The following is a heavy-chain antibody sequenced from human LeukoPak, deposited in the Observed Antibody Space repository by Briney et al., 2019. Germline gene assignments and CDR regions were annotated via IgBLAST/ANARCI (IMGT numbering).Heavy chain of an antibody. CDR2: ISVYNGNT. Sequence: AVKVFSKAPGDTFTNYGISWVRQAPGQGLEWMGWISVYNGNTNSAQKLQGRVTMTTDTSTSTAYMELRSLRSDDTAVYYCARDWRGRAGGMDVWGQGTTVTVSS. CDR3: ARDWRGRAGGMDV. D-gene: IGHD3-3*01. V-gene: IGHV1-18*01. CDR1: GDTFTNYG. J-gene: IGHJ6*02.